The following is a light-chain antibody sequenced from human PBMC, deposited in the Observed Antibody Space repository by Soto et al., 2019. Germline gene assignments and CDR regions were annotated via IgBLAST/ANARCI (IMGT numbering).Light chain of an antibody. Sequence: QSALTQPRSVSGSPGQLITISCTETSSDVGGYNHLSWYQQHPGKGPKLIIYDVRKRPSGVPDRFSGSKSGNTASLTISGLQPEDEADYYCCSNAVGHTFVFGSGTKVTVL. CDR2: DVR. CDR3: CSNAVGHTFV. V-gene: IGLV2-11*01. J-gene: IGLJ1*01. CDR1: SSDVGGYNH.